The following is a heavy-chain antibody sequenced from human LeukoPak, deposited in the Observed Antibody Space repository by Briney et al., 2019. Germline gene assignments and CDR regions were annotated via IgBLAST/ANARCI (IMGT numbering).Heavy chain of an antibody. CDR3: ARHPISRIYCSSTSCYLNY. Sequence: PSETLSLTCTVSGGSISSGSYYWSWIRQPAGKGLEWIGRIYTSGSTNYNPSLKSRVTISVDTSKNQFSLKLSSVTAADTAVYYCARHPISRIYCSSTSCYLNYWGQGTLVTVSS. CDR1: GGSISSGSYY. J-gene: IGHJ4*02. D-gene: IGHD2-2*01. V-gene: IGHV4-61*02. CDR2: IYTSGST.